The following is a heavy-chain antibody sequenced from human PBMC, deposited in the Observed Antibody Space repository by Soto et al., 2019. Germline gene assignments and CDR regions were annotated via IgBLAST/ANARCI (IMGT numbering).Heavy chain of an antibody. CDR1: GFTLSRYA. D-gene: IGHD6-6*01. CDR3: ARRARPDFYYMDV. J-gene: IGHJ6*03. CDR2: ISSNGVGT. Sequence: GSLRLSCAASGFTLSRYAMDWVRQAPGKGLEYVSGISSNGVGTYYANSVQGRFTISRDNSRNTVXXQTGSLXPXXMAVYYCARRARPDFYYMDVWGKGSTVTVSS. V-gene: IGHV3-64*01.